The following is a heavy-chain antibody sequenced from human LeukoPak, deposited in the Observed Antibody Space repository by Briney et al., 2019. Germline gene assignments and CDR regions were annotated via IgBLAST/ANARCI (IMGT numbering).Heavy chain of an antibody. J-gene: IGHJ6*02. V-gene: IGHV4-59*01. Sequence: PSETLSLTCTVSGGSISSYYWSWIRQPPGKGLEWIGYIYYSGSTNYNPSLKSRVTISVDTSKNQFSLKLSSVTAADTAVYYCARGDIVVVPAAPLPYYYYGMDVWGQGTTVTVSS. D-gene: IGHD2-2*01. CDR3: ARGDIVVVPAAPLPYYYYGMDV. CDR2: IYYSGST. CDR1: GGSISSYY.